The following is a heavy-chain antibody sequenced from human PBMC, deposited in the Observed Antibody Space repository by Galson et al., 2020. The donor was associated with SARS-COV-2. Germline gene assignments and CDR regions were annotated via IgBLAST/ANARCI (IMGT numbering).Heavy chain of an antibody. CDR3: AGKSMGASPFY. J-gene: IGHJ4*02. CDR2: IYSSGST. CDR1: GGSINTNSHY. Sequence: SETLSLTCAVSGGSINTNSHYWVWIRQPPGKGLEWIASIYSSGSTYYNASLRSRVTISVDTSKNHFSLKLSSVTAADTAVYFCAGKSMGASPFYWGQGALVTVAS. V-gene: IGHV4-39*02. D-gene: IGHD1-26*01.